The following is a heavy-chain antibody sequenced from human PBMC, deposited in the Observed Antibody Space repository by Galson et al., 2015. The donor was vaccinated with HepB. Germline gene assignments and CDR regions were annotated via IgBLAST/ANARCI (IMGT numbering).Heavy chain of an antibody. Sequence: SLRLSCAVSGFTFSDYYMSWIRQAPGEGLEWISYISSSSLYTNYADSVKGRFTISRDNAKNSLYLQISSARAEDTALYYCARVADADYGDHSHVDYWGQGTLVTVSS. V-gene: IGHV3-11*06. CDR1: GFTFSDYY. CDR2: ISSSSLYT. CDR3: ARVADADYGDHSHVDY. D-gene: IGHD4-17*01. J-gene: IGHJ4*02.